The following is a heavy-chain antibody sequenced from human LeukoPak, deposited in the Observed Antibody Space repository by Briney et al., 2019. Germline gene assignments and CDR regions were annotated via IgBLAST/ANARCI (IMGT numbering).Heavy chain of an antibody. CDR2: ISGSGGST. V-gene: IGHV3-23*01. CDR3: AKDYCSSTSCYYYYYYGMDV. J-gene: IGHJ6*04. D-gene: IGHD2-2*01. Sequence: GGSLRLSCAASGFTFSSYAMSWVRQAPGKGLEWVSAISGSGGSTYYADSVKGRFTISRDNSKNTLYLQMNSLRAEDTAVYYCAKDYCSSTSCYYYYYYGMDVWGKGTTVTASS. CDR1: GFTFSSYA.